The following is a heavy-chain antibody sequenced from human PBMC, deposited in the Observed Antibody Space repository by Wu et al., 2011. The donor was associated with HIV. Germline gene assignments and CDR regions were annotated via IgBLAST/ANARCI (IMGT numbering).Heavy chain of an antibody. Sequence: QVQLVQSGAEVKKPGASVKVSCKASGYTFIGFYIHWVRQAPGQGLEWMGWINPNSGGTNYAQKFQGRATMTRDTSINTAYMDLSSLRPDDTAVYYCARDPGIAATGMFGWGQGTLVTVSS. V-gene: IGHV1-2*02. J-gene: IGHJ4*02. CDR1: GYTFIGFY. CDR2: INPNSGGT. D-gene: IGHD6-13*01. CDR3: ARDPGIAATGMFG.